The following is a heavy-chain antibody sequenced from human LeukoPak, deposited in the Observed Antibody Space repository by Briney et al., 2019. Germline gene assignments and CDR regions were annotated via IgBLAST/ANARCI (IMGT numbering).Heavy chain of an antibody. V-gene: IGHV1-2*04. J-gene: IGHJ2*01. D-gene: IGHD6-19*01. Sequence: GASVKVSCKASGYTFTGYYMHWVRQAPGQGLEWMGWINPNSGGTNYAQKFQGWVTMTRDTSISTAYMELGRLRSDDTAVYYCARDPSNSSGRYWYIDVWGRGTLVTVSS. CDR1: GYTFTGYY. CDR2: INPNSGGT. CDR3: ARDPSNSSGRYWYIDV.